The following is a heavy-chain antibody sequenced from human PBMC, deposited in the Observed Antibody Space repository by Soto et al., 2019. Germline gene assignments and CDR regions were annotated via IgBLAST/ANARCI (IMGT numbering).Heavy chain of an antibody. D-gene: IGHD1-1*01. Sequence: GGSLRLSCAASGFTFSSYEMNWVRQAPGKGLEWVSYISSSGSTVYYADSVKGRFTISRDNTQNSLYLQMNSLGAEDTAVYYCAKGKESTAADYYYALDVWGQGTTVTVYS. CDR1: GFTFSSYE. J-gene: IGHJ6*02. CDR3: AKGKESTAADYYYALDV. CDR2: ISSSGSTV. V-gene: IGHV3-48*03.